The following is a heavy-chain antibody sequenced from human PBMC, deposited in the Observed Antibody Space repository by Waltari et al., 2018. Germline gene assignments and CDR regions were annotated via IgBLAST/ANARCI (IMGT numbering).Heavy chain of an antibody. CDR1: GGSITSDY. D-gene: IGHD6-19*01. CDR2: IYHIGTT. J-gene: IGHJ1*01. CDR3: ARGHSTGWYLSH. Sequence: QVQLMESGPGLVRPSATLSLTCNVSGGSITSDYWSWVRQPPGKGLEWVGYIYHIGTTNYNPSLRSRVSISVDTSKTQFSLKLNYVTAADTAVYYCARGHSTGWYLSHWGRGALVTVSS. V-gene: IGHV4-59*01.